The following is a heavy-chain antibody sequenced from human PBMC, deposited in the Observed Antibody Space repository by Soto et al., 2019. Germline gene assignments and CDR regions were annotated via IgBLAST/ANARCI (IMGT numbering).Heavy chain of an antibody. CDR1: GFTFRNYG. Sequence: GGSLRLSWAASGFTFRNYGMNCVRQAPGKGLEWVSYIGLGSSTKYYADSVEGRFTISRDNAKNSLYLQMNSLRAEDTAVYYCARDQLYYNDISGRPLNAFDVWGQGTMVTVSS. V-gene: IGHV3-48*01. D-gene: IGHD3-22*01. CDR3: ARDQLYYNDISGRPLNAFDV. J-gene: IGHJ3*01. CDR2: IGLGSSTK.